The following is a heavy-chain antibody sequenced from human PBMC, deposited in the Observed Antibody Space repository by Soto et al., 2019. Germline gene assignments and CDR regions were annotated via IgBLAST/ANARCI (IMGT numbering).Heavy chain of an antibody. J-gene: IGHJ4*02. Sequence: GSLRLSCTVSGFAFNNYGINWVRQAPGKGLEWVSSISKSDYTYYSDSVKGRFTISRDNAKNSVSLQMITLRVEDTAVYYCAREDSIIIPAMSDFWGQGTLVTVSS. CDR3: AREDSIIIPAMSDF. CDR1: GFAFNNYG. CDR2: ISKSDYT. D-gene: IGHD2-2*01. V-gene: IGHV3-21*01.